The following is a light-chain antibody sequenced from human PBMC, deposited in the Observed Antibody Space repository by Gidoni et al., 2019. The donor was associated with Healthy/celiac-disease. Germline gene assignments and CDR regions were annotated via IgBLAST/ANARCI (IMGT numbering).Light chain of an antibody. CDR1: QGIRND. V-gene: IGKV1-6*01. J-gene: IGKJ4*01. CDR3: LQDYNYPLT. Sequence: AIQMTQSPSSLSASVGDRVTITCRASQGIRNDLGWDQQKPGKAHKLLIYAASSLQSGVPSRFSGSGSGTDFTLTISSLQPEDFATYYCLQDYNYPLTCGGGTKVEIK. CDR2: AAS.